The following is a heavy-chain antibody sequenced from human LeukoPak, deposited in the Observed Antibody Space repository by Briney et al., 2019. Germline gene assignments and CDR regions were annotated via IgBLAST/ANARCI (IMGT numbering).Heavy chain of an antibody. CDR1: GFTFTRYP. Sequence: GGSLRLSCAASGFTFTRYPMHWVRQAPGKGLEWVAVISYDGSDKHYADSVKGRFTISRDNSKNTLYLQMSSLRAEDTAVYYCARDLAPAAKYYFDNWGQGTLVTVSS. J-gene: IGHJ4*02. CDR3: ARDLAPAAKYYFDN. D-gene: IGHD2-2*01. CDR2: ISYDGSDK. V-gene: IGHV3-30-3*01.